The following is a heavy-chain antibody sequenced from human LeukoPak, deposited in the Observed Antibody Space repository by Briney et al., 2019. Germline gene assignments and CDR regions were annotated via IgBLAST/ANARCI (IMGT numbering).Heavy chain of an antibody. CDR1: GFTLSSYE. Sequence: GGSLRLSCAASGFTLSSYEMNWLRQAPGKGLEWVSYISSSGSTTYYADSVKGRFTISRDNAKNSLYLQMNSLRAEDTAVYYCARDGYCGGGSCYGFDPWGQGTLVIVSS. V-gene: IGHV3-48*03. CDR2: ISSSGSTT. CDR3: ARDGYCGGGSCYGFDP. D-gene: IGHD2-15*01. J-gene: IGHJ5*02.